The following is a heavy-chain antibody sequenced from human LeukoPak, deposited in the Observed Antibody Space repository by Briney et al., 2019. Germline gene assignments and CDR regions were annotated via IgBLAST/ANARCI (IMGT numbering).Heavy chain of an antibody. CDR2: ISSSSSTI. J-gene: IGHJ1*01. CDR1: GFTFSSYS. CDR3: AREGANYGAGCFQH. D-gene: IGHD4-17*01. Sequence: GGSLRLSCAASGFTFSSYSMNWVRQAPGKGLEWVSYISSSSSTIYYADSVKGRFTISRDNAKNSLYLQMNSLRAEDTAVYYCAREGANYGAGCFQHWGQGTLVTVSS. V-gene: IGHV3-48*01.